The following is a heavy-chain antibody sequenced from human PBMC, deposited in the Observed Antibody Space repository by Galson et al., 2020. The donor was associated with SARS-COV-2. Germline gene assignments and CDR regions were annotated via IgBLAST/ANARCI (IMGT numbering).Heavy chain of an antibody. CDR2: IYYSGST. D-gene: IGHD3-22*01. CDR1: GGSISSSSYY. Sequence: ASETLSLTCTVSGGSISSSSYYWGWIRQPPGKGLEWIGSIYYSGSTYYNPSLKSRVTISVDTSKNQFSLKLSSVTAADTAVYYCARHKTYYYDSSGYYEGNWFDPWGQGTLVTVSS. CDR3: ARHKTYYYDSSGYYEGNWFDP. J-gene: IGHJ5*02. V-gene: IGHV4-39*01.